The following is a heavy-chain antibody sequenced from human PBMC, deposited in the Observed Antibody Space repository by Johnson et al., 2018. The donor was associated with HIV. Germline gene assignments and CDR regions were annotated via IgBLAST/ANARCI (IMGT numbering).Heavy chain of an antibody. CDR1: GFTFSNYA. D-gene: IGHD2-21*01. CDR2: ISYDGSNK. J-gene: IGHJ3*02. CDR3: AKAYCPGCDAFDI. Sequence: QVQLVESGGGVVQPGGSLRLSCAASGFTFSNYAMHWVRQAPGKGLEWVAVISYDGSNKYYADSVRGRFTISRDNSKNTLYLQMDSLRTEDTGVYYCAKAYCPGCDAFDIWGQGTMVTVSS. V-gene: IGHV3-30-3*01.